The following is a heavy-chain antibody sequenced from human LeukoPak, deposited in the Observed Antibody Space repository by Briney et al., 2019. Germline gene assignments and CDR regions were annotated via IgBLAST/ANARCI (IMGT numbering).Heavy chain of an antibody. V-gene: IGHV4-59*01. D-gene: IGHD3-22*01. Sequence: SETLSLTCTVSGGSISSYYWSWLRQPPGKGLEWIGFIYYSGITDYNPSLKSRVTISVDTSKNQFSLKLTSVTAADTAVYYCARLRALSYYDSSGDLYYFEYWGQGTLVTVSS. CDR1: GGSISSYY. CDR3: ARLRALSYYDSSGDLYYFEY. J-gene: IGHJ4*02. CDR2: IYYSGIT.